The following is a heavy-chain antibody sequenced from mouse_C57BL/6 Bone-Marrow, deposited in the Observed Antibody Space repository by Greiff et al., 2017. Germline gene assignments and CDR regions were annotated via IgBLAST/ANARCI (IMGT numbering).Heavy chain of an antibody. Sequence: QVQLQQSGAELMKPGASVKLSCKATGYTFTGYWIAWVKQRPGHGLEWIGEILPGSGSTNYNEKFKGKATVTADTSSNTAYMQLSSLTTEDSASYDCERWRYEKAYWGRGTAVTVTA. V-gene: IGHV1-9*01. D-gene: IGHD2-10*02. J-gene: IGHJ4*01. CDR3: ERWRYEKAY. CDR2: ILPGSGST. CDR1: GYTFTGYW.